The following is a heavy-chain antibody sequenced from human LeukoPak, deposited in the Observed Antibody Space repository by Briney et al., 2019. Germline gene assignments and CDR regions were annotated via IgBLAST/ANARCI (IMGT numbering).Heavy chain of an antibody. D-gene: IGHD6-19*01. CDR1: EFTFSSYS. CDR3: ARDIDSSGWCVGY. Sequence: GGSLRLSCAASEFTFSSYSMNWVRQAPGKGLEWVSSISSSSSYIYYADSVKGRFTISRDNAKNSLYLQMNSLRAEDTAVCYCARDIDSSGWCVGYWGQGTLVTVSS. V-gene: IGHV3-21*01. CDR2: ISSSSSYI. J-gene: IGHJ4*02.